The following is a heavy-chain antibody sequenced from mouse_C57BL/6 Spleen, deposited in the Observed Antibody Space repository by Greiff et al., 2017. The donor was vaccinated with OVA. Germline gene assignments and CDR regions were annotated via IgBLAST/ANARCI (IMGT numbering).Heavy chain of an antibody. CDR3: ARREGYDYDGRAFDD. CDR2: ISSGSSTI. V-gene: IGHV5-17*01. D-gene: IGHD2-4*01. CDR1: GFTFSDYG. Sequence: DVKLVESGGGLVKPGGSLTLSCAASGFTFSDYGMHWVRQAPEKGLVWVAYISSGSSTIYYADTVKGRFTISRDNAKNTLFLQMTSLRSEDTAMYYCARREGYDYDGRAFDDWGQGTTLTVSS. J-gene: IGHJ2*01.